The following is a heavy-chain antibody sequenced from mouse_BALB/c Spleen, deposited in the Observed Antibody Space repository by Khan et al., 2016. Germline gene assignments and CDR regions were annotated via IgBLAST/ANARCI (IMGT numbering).Heavy chain of an antibody. Sequence: EVKLLESGGGLVQPGGSLKLSCAASGFDFRRYWMSWVRQAPGKGLEWIGEINPDSRTINYTPSLKDKFTISRENAKNTLYLQMSKVRAEDTALYYCARAGYYGYLAYWGQGTLVSVSA. D-gene: IGHD1-1*01. J-gene: IGHJ3*01. CDR1: GFDFRRYW. CDR2: INPDSRTI. V-gene: IGHV4-1*02. CDR3: ARAGYYGYLAY.